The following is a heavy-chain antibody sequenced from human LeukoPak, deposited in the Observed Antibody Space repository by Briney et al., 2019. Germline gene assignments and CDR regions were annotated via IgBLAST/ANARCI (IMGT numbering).Heavy chain of an antibody. V-gene: IGHV3-33*01. CDR1: GFIFSNYD. J-gene: IGHJ4*02. CDR3: ARRVQYYFDY. CDR2: IWYDGSDK. Sequence: GGSLRLSCAASGFIFSNYDTHWVRQAPGKGLEWVAVIWYDGSDKHYADSVQGRFTISRDNSKNSLYLQMNSLRAEDTALYYCARRVQYYFDYWGQGTLVTVSS.